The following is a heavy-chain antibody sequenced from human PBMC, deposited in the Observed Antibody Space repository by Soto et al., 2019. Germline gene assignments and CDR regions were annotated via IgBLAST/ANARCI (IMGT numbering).Heavy chain of an antibody. CDR1: GYTFTSFG. Sequence: KLVQSGPEVKKPGASVKVSCKASGYTFTSFGISWVRQAPGQGLEWMGWISAYSGATNYAQDVQGRVTVTTDTSTSSAYMELGRVTSDDAAVYYCARDLFPRHGHQDGLRLWGQGSLVSVSS. V-gene: IGHV1-18*01. J-gene: IGHJ4*02. CDR3: ARDLFPRHGHQDGLRL. CDR2: ISAYSGAT.